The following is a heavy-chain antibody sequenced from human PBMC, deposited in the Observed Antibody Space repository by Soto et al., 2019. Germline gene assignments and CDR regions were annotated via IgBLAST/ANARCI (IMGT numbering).Heavy chain of an antibody. V-gene: IGHV6-1*01. J-gene: IGHJ6*02. CDR1: GDSVSRNSAA. CDR2: TYYRSKWYN. D-gene: IGHD3-3*01. Sequence: SQTLSLTCAISGDSVSRNSAAWNWIRQSPSRGLEWLGRTYYRSKWYNDYAVSVKSRITINPDTSKNQFSLQLTSVTPEDTAVYYCASEVAYDGFWSGYYRYYGMDVWGQGTTVTVSS. CDR3: ASEVAYDGFWSGYYRYYGMDV.